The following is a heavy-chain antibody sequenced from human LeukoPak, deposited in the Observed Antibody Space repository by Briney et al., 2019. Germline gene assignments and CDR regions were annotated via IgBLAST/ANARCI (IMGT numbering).Heavy chain of an antibody. D-gene: IGHD6-13*01. CDR2: IWYDGSNK. Sequence: GRSLRLSCAASGFAFSSYGMHWVRQAPGKGLEWVAVIWYDGSNKFYADSVKGRSTISRDNPKNTLYLQMNSLRAEDTAVYYCAREYSAGWFDPWGQGTLVTVSS. V-gene: IGHV3-33*01. J-gene: IGHJ5*02. CDR3: AREYSAGWFDP. CDR1: GFAFSSYG.